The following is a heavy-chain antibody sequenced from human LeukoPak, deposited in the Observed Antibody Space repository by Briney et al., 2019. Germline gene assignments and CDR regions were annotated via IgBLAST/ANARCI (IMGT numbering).Heavy chain of an antibody. V-gene: IGHV1-46*01. CDR1: GYTFTSYY. CDR3: ARSWAITMIVVPFDAFDI. CDR2: INPSGGST. J-gene: IGHJ3*02. D-gene: IGHD3-22*01. Sequence: ASVKVSCKASGYTFTSYYMHWVRQAPGQGLEWMGIINPSGGSTSYARKFQGRVTMTRDTSISTAYMELSRLRSDDTAVYYCARSWAITMIVVPFDAFDIWGQGTMVTVSS.